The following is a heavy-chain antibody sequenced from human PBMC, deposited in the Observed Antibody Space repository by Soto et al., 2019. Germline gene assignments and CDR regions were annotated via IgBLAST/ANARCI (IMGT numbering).Heavy chain of an antibody. CDR2: ISSSSSYI. V-gene: IGHV3-21*01. D-gene: IGHD3-10*01. Sequence: EVQLVESGGGLVKPGGSLRLSCAASGFTFSSYSMNWVRQAPEKGLEWVSSISSSSSYIYYADPVKGRFTVSRDNAKNSLYLQMNSLRAEDTAVYYCARDSMVRGVTLYNSFDPWGQGTLVTVSS. J-gene: IGHJ5*02. CDR3: ARDSMVRGVTLYNSFDP. CDR1: GFTFSSYS.